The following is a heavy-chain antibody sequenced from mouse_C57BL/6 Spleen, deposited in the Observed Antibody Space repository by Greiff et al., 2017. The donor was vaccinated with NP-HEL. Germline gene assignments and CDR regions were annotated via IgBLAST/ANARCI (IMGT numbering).Heavy chain of an antibody. J-gene: IGHJ4*01. CDR3: ARDTTVERAMDY. D-gene: IGHD1-1*01. CDR1: GYTFTSYW. CDR2: IYPGSGST. Sequence: QVQLQQPGAELVKPGASVKMSCKASGYTFTSYWITWVKQRPGQGLEWIGDIYPGSGSTNYNEKFKSKATLTVDTSSSTAYMQLSSLTSEDSAVYYCARDTTVERAMDYWGQGTSVTVSS. V-gene: IGHV1-55*01.